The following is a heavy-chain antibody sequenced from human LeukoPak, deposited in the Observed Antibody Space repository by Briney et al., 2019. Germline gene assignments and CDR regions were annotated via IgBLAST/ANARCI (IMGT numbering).Heavy chain of an antibody. V-gene: IGHV1-18*01. CDR1: GYTFTSYG. CDR3: ARGILDFWSGYSTDYYFDY. Sequence: ASVKVSCKASGYTFTSYGISWVRQAPGQGHEWMGWISAYNGNTNYAQKLQGRVTMTTGTSTSTAYMELRSLRSDDTAVYYCARGILDFWSGYSTDYYFDYWGQGTLVTVSS. CDR2: ISAYNGNT. J-gene: IGHJ4*02. D-gene: IGHD3-3*01.